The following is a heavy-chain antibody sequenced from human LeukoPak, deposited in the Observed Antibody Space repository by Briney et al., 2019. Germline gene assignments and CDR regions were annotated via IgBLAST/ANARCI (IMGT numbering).Heavy chain of an antibody. J-gene: IGHJ3*02. CDR1: GFTFNMYW. V-gene: IGHV3-7*01. Sequence: GGSLRLSCAASGFTFNMYWMTWVRQAPGKGLESVAYINKDGSDKYYVDSVKGRFTISRDNAKNSLYLQMNSLRAEDTAVYYCARGSIDAFDIWVQGTMVTVSS. CDR3: ARGSIDAFDI. CDR2: INKDGSDK.